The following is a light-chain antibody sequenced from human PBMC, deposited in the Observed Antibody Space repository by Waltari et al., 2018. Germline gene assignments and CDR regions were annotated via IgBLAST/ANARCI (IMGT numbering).Light chain of an antibody. CDR2: AAS. J-gene: IGKJ2*01. Sequence: TQTPLSSPVTLGQPASISCRSSQSISSYLNWYQQKPGKAPKLLIYAASTLQSGVPSRFSGSGSGTDFTLTISSLQPEDFATYYCQQTYITPHTFGQGTKLEIK. CDR1: QSISSY. V-gene: IGKV1-39*01. CDR3: QQTYITPHT.